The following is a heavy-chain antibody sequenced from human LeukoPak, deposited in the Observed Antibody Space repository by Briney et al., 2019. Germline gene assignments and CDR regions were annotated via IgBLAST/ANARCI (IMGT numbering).Heavy chain of an antibody. CDR1: GGSISSYY. V-gene: IGHV4-59*08. J-gene: IGHJ3*02. CDR3: ARHFRSSGWYSGAFDI. CDR2: IYYSGST. Sequence: SETLSLTCTVSGGSISSYYWSWTRQPPGKGLEWIGYIYYSGSTNYNPSLKSRVTISVDTSKNQFSLKLSSVTAADTAVYYCARHFRSSGWYSGAFDIWGQGTMVTVSS. D-gene: IGHD6-19*01.